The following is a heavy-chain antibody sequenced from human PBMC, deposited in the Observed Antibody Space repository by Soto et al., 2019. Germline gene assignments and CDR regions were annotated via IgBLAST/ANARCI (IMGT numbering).Heavy chain of an antibody. CDR2: ISSSSSYI. CDR1: GFTFSSYS. Sequence: GGSLRLSCAASGFTFSSYSMNWVRQAPGKGLEWVSPISSSSSYIYYADSVKGRFTISRDNAKNSLYLQMNSLRAEDTAVYYCARGGPQRYYYYYGMDVWGQGTTVTVSS. J-gene: IGHJ6*02. CDR3: ARGGPQRYYYYYGMDV. V-gene: IGHV3-21*01.